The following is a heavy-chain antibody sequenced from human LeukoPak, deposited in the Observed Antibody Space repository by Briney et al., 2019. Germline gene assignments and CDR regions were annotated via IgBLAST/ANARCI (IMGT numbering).Heavy chain of an antibody. CDR3: ALTTVVTGPGDY. V-gene: IGHV3-30*02. Sequence: GGSLRLSCAASGFTFSSYAMSWVRQAPGKGLEWVAFIRYDGSNKYYADSVKGRFTISRDNSKNTLYLQMNSLRAEDTAVYYCALTTVVTGPGDYWGQGTLVTVSS. CDR1: GFTFSSYA. J-gene: IGHJ4*02. CDR2: IRYDGSNK. D-gene: IGHD4-23*01.